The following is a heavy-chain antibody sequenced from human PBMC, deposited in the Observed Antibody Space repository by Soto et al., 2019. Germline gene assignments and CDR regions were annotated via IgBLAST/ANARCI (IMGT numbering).Heavy chain of an antibody. V-gene: IGHV4-31*11. CDR1: GGSFSGYY. CDR3: ARDPAGSGSYWDY. J-gene: IGHJ4*02. CDR2: IYYSGST. D-gene: IGHD3-10*01. Sequence: SETLSLTCAVYGGSFSGYYWSWIRQHPGKGLEWIGYIYYSGSTYYTPSLKSRVTISVDTSKNQFSLKLSSVTAADTAMYYCARDPAGSGSYWDYWGQGTLVTVS.